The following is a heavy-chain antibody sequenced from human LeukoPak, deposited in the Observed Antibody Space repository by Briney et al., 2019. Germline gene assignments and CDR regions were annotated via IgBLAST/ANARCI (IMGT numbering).Heavy chain of an antibody. CDR3: ARSLRSGSYAFDY. D-gene: IGHD1-26*01. CDR2: IIPIFGTA. Sequence: ASSVKVSCKASGGTFSGYAISWVRQAPGQGLEWMGRIIPIFGTANYAQKFQGRVTITTDESTSTAYMELSSLRSEDTAVYYCARSLRSGSYAFDYWGQGTLVTVSS. J-gene: IGHJ4*02. CDR1: GGTFSGYA. V-gene: IGHV1-69*05.